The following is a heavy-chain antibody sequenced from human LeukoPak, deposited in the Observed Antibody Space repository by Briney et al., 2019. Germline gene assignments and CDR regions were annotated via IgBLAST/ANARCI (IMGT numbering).Heavy chain of an antibody. Sequence: SETLSLTCAVYGGSFSGYYWSWIRQPPGKGLEWIGEINHSGSTNYNPSLKSRVTISVDTSKNQFSLKLSSVTAADTAVYYCARPPGYSSGWYSPGYYYYSMDVWGQGTTVTVSS. J-gene: IGHJ6*02. CDR1: GGSFSGYY. CDR3: ARPPGYSSGWYSPGYYYYSMDV. V-gene: IGHV4-34*01. CDR2: INHSGST. D-gene: IGHD6-19*01.